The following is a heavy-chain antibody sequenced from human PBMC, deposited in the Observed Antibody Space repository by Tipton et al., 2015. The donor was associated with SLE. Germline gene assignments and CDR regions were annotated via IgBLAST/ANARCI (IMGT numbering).Heavy chain of an antibody. CDR2: IYYRETT. D-gene: IGHD3-3*01. Sequence: TLSLTCTVSGDSISRSSYYWGWIRQPPGKGLEWIGSIYYRETTYYNPSLKSRVTISVDTSKNQFSLKLSSVTAADTAVYYCARQGIRIFGVVIIGWFDPWGQGTLVTVSP. CDR3: ARQGIRIFGVVIIGWFDP. CDR1: GDSISRSSYY. V-gene: IGHV4-39*01. J-gene: IGHJ5*02.